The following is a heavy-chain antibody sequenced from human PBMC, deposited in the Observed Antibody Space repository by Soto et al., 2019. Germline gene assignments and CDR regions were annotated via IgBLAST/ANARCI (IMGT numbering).Heavy chain of an antibody. V-gene: IGHV3-64D*06. CDR3: VKDRWVDY. CDR2: ISHNGVAT. Sequence: PGGSLRLSCLASGFTFNTYAMHWVRQAPGKGLEYVSSISHNGVATYYIDSVKGRFTISRDNSKNTLFLQMTSLRAEDTAVYYCVKDRWVDYWGQGTLVTVSS. CDR1: GFTFNTYA. J-gene: IGHJ4*02. D-gene: IGHD6-13*01.